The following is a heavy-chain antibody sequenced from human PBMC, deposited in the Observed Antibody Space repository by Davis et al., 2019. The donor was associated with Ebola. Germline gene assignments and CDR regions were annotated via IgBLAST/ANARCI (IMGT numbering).Heavy chain of an antibody. D-gene: IGHD1-14*01. CDR1: GGTFSSYA. V-gene: IGHV1-69*13. CDR3: ARGRYSLDY. CDR2: IIPVSGVP. Sequence: SVKVSCKASGGTFSSYAISWVRQAPGQGLDWMGGIIPVSGVPKYAQDFQGRVTITADESTSTAYMELSSLRSEDTAVYYCARGRYSLDYWGQGALVTVSS. J-gene: IGHJ4*02.